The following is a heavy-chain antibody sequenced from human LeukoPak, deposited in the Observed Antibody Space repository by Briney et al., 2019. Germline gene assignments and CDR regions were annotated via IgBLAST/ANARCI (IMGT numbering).Heavy chain of an antibody. J-gene: IGHJ3*02. CDR2: IYPGDSDT. Sequence: KPGESLKISCKGSGYSFTSYWIGWVRQMPGKGLEWMGIIYPGDSDTRYSLSFQGQVTISADKSISTAYLQWSSLKASDTAMYYCARQFNGGNVYSAFDIWGQGTMVTVSS. CDR1: GYSFTSYW. D-gene: IGHD4-23*01. V-gene: IGHV5-51*01. CDR3: ARQFNGGNVYSAFDI.